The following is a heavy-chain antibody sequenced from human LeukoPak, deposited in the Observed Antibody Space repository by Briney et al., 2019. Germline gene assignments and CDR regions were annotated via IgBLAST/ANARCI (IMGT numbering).Heavy chain of an antibody. V-gene: IGHV1-18*04. D-gene: IGHD4-17*01. Sequence: ASVKVSCKASGYTFTSYGISWVRQAPGQGLEWMGWSSAYNGNTNYAQKPQGRVTMTTDTSTSTAYMELRSLRSDDTAVYYCARWAPLDYGDYGPHFDYWGQGTLVTVSS. J-gene: IGHJ4*02. CDR1: GYTFTSYG. CDR3: ARWAPLDYGDYGPHFDY. CDR2: SSAYNGNT.